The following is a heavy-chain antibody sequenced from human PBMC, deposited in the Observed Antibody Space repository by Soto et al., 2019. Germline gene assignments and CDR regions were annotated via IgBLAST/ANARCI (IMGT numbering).Heavy chain of an antibody. J-gene: IGHJ6*02. CDR3: ARDQYYYGSGAKGYYYYGMDV. Sequence: PSETLSLTCTVSGGSISSYYWSWIRQPPGKGLEWIWYIYYSGSTNYNPSLKSRVTISVDTSKNQFSLKLSSVTAADTAVYYCARDQYYYGSGAKGYYYYGMDVWGQGTTVTVS. V-gene: IGHV4-59*01. CDR2: IYYSGST. CDR1: GGSISSYY. D-gene: IGHD3-10*01.